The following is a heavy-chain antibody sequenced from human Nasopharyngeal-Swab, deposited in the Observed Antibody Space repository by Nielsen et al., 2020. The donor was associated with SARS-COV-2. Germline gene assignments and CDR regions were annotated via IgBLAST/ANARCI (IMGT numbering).Heavy chain of an antibody. D-gene: IGHD1-26*01. CDR2: ISSNGGST. CDR3: VKPRPSSGSYPFDY. V-gene: IGHV3-64D*06. Sequence: GESLKISCSASGFTFSSYAMHWVRQAPGKGLEYVSAISSNGGSTYYADSVKGRFTISRDNSKNTLYLQMSSLRAEDTAVYYCVKPRPSSGSYPFDYWGQGTLVTVSS. CDR1: GFTFSSYA. J-gene: IGHJ4*02.